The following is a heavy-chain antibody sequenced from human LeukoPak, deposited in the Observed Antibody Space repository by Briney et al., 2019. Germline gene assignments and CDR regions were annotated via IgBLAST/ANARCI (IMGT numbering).Heavy chain of an antibody. V-gene: IGHV4-39*01. Sequence: KPSETLSLTCAVSGGSISGRKDFWGWIRQSPGKGLEWIGSIYYTGSTYYNPTLKSRVTISVDTSKSEFSLMVHSVTAADTAMYYCARRGITYSTSFFDSWGQGTLVTVAS. CDR2: IYYTGST. CDR1: GGSISGRKDF. D-gene: IGHD6-13*01. CDR3: ARRGITYSTSFFDS. J-gene: IGHJ4*02.